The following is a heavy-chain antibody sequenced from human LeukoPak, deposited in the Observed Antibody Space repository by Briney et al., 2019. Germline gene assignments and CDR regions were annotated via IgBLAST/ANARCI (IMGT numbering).Heavy chain of an antibody. CDR2: IYTSGRT. Sequence: PSETLSLTCTVSGGSISSYYWSWIRQPAGKGLEWIGRIYTSGRTEYNPSLKSRVTISVDTSKNQFSLKLSSVTAADTAVYYYARGAGSSLNYWGQGTLVTVSS. V-gene: IGHV4-4*07. D-gene: IGHD6-6*01. CDR1: GGSISSYY. J-gene: IGHJ4*02. CDR3: ARGAGSSLNY.